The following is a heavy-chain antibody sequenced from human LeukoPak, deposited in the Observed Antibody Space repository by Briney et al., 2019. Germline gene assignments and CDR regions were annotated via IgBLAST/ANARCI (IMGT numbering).Heavy chain of an antibody. CDR3: ARDFTGESGYAGY. D-gene: IGHD5-12*01. J-gene: IGHJ4*02. CDR2: ISPQGDST. CDR1: GFTFRSYS. V-gene: IGHV3-21*01. Sequence: GRRQRLSCAACGFTFRSYSMTWVRQAPGRGLEWVSSISPQGDSTWNADSVKGRFTISRDNAKNSLYLQMNSLSAEDTGVYYCARDFTGESGYAGYWGQGTLLTVSS.